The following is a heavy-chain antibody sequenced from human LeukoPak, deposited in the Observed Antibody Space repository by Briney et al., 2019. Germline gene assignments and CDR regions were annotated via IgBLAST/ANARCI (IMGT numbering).Heavy chain of an antibody. D-gene: IGHD3-22*01. Sequence: GGSLRLSCAASGFTFSGYAMSWVRQAPGKGLEWVSAISGSGGSTYYADSVKGRFTISRDNSKNTLYLQMNSLRAEDTAVYYCARNLYYYDSSGYYYYWGQGTLVTVSS. J-gene: IGHJ4*02. CDR1: GFTFSGYA. CDR3: ARNLYYYDSSGYYYY. V-gene: IGHV3-23*01. CDR2: ISGSGGST.